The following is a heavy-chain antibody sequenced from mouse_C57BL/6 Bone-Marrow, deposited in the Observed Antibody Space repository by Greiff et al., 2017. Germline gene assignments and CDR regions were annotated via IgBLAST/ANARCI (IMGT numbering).Heavy chain of an antibody. D-gene: IGHD2-5*01. CDR2: ISSGSSTI. Sequence: EVKVVESGGGLVKPGGSLKLSCAASGFTFSDYGMHWVRQAPEKGLEWVAYISSGSSTIYYADTVKGRFTISRDNAKNTLFLQMTSLRSEDTAMYYCARYSNSYYAMDYWGQGTSVTVSS. J-gene: IGHJ4*01. V-gene: IGHV5-17*01. CDR3: ARYSNSYYAMDY. CDR1: GFTFSDYG.